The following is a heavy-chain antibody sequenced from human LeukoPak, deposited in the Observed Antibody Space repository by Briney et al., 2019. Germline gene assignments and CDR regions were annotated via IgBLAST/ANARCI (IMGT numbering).Heavy chain of an antibody. CDR1: GFTFSDYW. J-gene: IGHJ4*02. CDR2: INSGGSRT. CDR3: ARSNQADDY. V-gene: IGHV3-74*01. Sequence: GGSLRLSCAASGFTFSDYWMHWVHQVPGKGLVWVSRINSGGSRTTYADSVKGRFTISRDNAKNTLYLQMDSLRAEDTGVYYCARSNQADDYWGQGTLVTVSS. D-gene: IGHD1-14*01.